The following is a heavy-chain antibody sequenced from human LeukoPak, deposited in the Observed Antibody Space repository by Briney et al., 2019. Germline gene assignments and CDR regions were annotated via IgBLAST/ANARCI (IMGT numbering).Heavy chain of an antibody. J-gene: IGHJ6*03. V-gene: IGHV3-21*01. CDR1: GFTLSSYS. CDR3: ARDSPPDIVVVPAALTMDV. CDR2: ISSSSSCI. D-gene: IGHD2-2*01. Sequence: GGSLRLSCAASGFTLSSYSMNWVRQAPGKGLEWVSSISSSSSCIYYADSVKGRFTISRDNAKNSLYLQMNSLRAEDTAVYYCARDSPPDIVVVPAALTMDVWGKGTTVTVSS.